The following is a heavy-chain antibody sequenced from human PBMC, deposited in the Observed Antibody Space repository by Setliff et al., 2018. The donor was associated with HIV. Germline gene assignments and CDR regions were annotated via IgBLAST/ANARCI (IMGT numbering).Heavy chain of an antibody. V-gene: IGHV1-18*01. J-gene: IGHJ4*02. CDR2: SSTSNENT. CDR1: GYTFTNHG. CDR3: ARVIQDTSGWYGRLDY. D-gene: IGHD6-19*01. Sequence: GASVKVPCKTSGYTFTNHGINWVRQAPGQGLEWMGWSSTSNENTYYAEKFQGRVTMTTDTSTNTAYLDLGSLRSDDTAIYYCARVIQDTSGWYGRLDYWGQGTLVTVSS.